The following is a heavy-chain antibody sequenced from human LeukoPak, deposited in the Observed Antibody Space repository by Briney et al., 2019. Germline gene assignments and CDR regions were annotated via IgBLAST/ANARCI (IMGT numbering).Heavy chain of an antibody. CDR2: IYYTGST. V-gene: IGHV4-39*07. J-gene: IGHJ5*02. CDR3: ARVGYSSSWSSTWFDP. CDR1: GGSISSSSYY. D-gene: IGHD6-13*01. Sequence: SETLSLTCTVSGGSISSSSYYWGWIRQPPGKGLEWIGSIYYTGSTYYNPSLKSRVTISVDTSKNQFSLKLSSVTAADTAVYYCARVGYSSSWSSTWFDPWGQGTLVTVSS.